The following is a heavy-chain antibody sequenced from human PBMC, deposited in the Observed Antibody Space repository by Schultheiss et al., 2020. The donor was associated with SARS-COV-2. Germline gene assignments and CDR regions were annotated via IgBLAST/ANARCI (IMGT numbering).Heavy chain of an antibody. CDR1: GGSISSGGYY. Sequence: SETLSLTCTVSGGSISSGGYYWSWIRQHPGKGLEWIGYIYYSGSTYYNPSLKSRVTISVDTSKNQFSLKLSSVTAADTAVYYCARESSSSYFDYWGQGTLVTVSS. V-gene: IGHV4-31*03. D-gene: IGHD6-6*01. CDR2: IYYSGST. J-gene: IGHJ4*02. CDR3: ARESSSSYFDY.